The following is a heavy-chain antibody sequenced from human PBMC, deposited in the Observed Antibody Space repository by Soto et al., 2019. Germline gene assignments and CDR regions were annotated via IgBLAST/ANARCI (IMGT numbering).Heavy chain of an antibody. J-gene: IGHJ4*02. CDR2: IHHSGST. V-gene: IGHV4-39*01. Sequence: QLQLQESGPGLVKPSETLSLTCTVSGGPISSSSFHWGWIRQSPGKGLEWIGSIHHSGSTNYNPFLHSRVTLSVDTSKNQFSLKLSSVTAADTAVYYCAIHDGWADAGYYLDYWGQGTLVTVSS. CDR1: GGPISSSSFH. D-gene: IGHD1-1*01. CDR3: AIHDGWADAGYYLDY.